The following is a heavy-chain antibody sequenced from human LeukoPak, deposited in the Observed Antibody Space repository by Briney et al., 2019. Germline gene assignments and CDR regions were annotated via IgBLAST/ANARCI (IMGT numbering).Heavy chain of an antibody. CDR3: AKDKALGYCSAGSCLYLDY. Sequence: PGGSLRLSCAASGFTFDDYAIHWVRQAPGKGLEWVSLIRGDGGNTYYADSVKGRFTLSRHNSKKSLYLQMNSLRSEDTAFYYWAKDKALGYCSAGSCLYLDYWGQGTLVTVSS. D-gene: IGHD2-15*01. J-gene: IGHJ4*02. CDR2: IRGDGGNT. V-gene: IGHV3-43*02. CDR1: GFTFDDYA.